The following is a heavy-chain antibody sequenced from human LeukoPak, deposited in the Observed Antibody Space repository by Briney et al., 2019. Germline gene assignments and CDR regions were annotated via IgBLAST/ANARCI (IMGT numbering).Heavy chain of an antibody. J-gene: IGHJ5*02. CDR2: IRYDGSNK. CDR3: AKDGEYYGSGSVGWFDP. D-gene: IGHD3-10*01. CDR1: EFTFSSYG. Sequence: GGSLRLSCAASEFTFSSYGMHWVRQAPGKGLEWVAFIRYDGSNKYYRDSVKGRFTISRDNSKNTLYLQTNSLRAEDTAVYYCAKDGEYYGSGSVGWFDPWGQGTLVTVSS. V-gene: IGHV3-30*02.